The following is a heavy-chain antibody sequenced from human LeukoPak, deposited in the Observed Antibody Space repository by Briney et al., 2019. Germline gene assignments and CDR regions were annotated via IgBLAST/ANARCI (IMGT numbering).Heavy chain of an antibody. CDR3: ARATYYYDSSGSYVRYYFDY. CDR1: GGSISSSNW. CDR2: IYHSGST. D-gene: IGHD3-22*01. J-gene: IGHJ4*02. V-gene: IGHV4-4*02. Sequence: SGTLSLTCAVSGGSISSSNWWSWVRPPPGKGLEWIGEIYHSGSTNYNPSLKSRVTISVDKPKNQFSLKLSSVTAADTAVYYCARATYYYDSSGSYVRYYFDYWGQGTLVTVSS.